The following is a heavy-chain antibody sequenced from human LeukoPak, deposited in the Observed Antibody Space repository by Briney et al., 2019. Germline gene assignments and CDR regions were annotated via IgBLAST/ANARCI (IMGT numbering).Heavy chain of an antibody. CDR1: GFTFSDYY. Sequence: GGSLRLSCAASGFTFSDYYMSWIRQAPGKGLEWVSYISSSGSTIYYADSVKGRFTISRDNAKNSLYLQMNSLRAEDTAVYYCARNRYSSSWSWSYWGQGTLVTVSS. V-gene: IGHV3-11*01. D-gene: IGHD6-13*01. CDR2: ISSSGSTI. CDR3: ARNRYSSSWSWSY. J-gene: IGHJ4*02.